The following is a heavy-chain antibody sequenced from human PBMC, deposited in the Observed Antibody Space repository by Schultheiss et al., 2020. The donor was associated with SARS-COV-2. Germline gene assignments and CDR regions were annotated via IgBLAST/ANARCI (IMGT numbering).Heavy chain of an antibody. J-gene: IGHJ3*02. CDR3: AGAARLQNRAFDI. CDR1: GFTFSSYS. CDR2: IYSGGST. V-gene: IGHV3-66*01. D-gene: IGHD6-6*01. Sequence: GESLKISCAASGFTFSSYSMSWIRQAPGKGLEWVSVIYSGGSTYYADSVKGRFTISRDNSKNTLYLQMNSLRAEDTAVYYCAGAARLQNRAFDIWGQGTMVTVSS.